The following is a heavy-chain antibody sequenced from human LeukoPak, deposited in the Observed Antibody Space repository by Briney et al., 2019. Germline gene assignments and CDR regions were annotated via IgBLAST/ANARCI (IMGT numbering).Heavy chain of an antibody. V-gene: IGHV3-66*01. J-gene: IGHJ4*02. CDR2: ITSGGNS. D-gene: IGHD2-2*01. CDR1: GFTVSSTY. Sequence: GVSLRLSCAASGFTVSSTYMNWVRQAPGKGLEWVSVITSGGNSYYADSVKGRFTISRDNSKNTLYLQMNSLRAEDTAVYYCARGQCSSPSCRYFDYWGQGTLVTVSS. CDR3: ARGQCSSPSCRYFDY.